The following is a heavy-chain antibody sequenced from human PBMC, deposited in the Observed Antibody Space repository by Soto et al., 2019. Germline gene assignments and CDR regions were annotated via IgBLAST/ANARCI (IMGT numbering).Heavy chain of an antibody. CDR1: GFSLNTNAVG. V-gene: IGHV4-39*01. CDR2: IYHTGNA. D-gene: IGHD3-22*01. Sequence: SGPTLVNPTQTLTLTCTFSGFSLNTNAVGVAWIRQPPGEGLEWIGSIYHTGNAYYNPSLKSRVTISVDTSKNQFSLKLTSVTAADAALYYCARDFFDSSDYTTNWFDPWGQGTLVTVSS. J-gene: IGHJ5*02. CDR3: ARDFFDSSDYTTNWFDP.